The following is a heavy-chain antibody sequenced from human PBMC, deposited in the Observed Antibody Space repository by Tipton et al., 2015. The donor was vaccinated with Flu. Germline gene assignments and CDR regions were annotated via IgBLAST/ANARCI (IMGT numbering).Heavy chain of an antibody. Sequence: EVQLVQSGGGLVKPGESLRLSCAASGFTFSSYSMNWLRQTPGKGLEWVSFISSDEAYIYYADSVKGRFTISRDNAKKSLYLQMNSLGVEDTAVYYCARDLVQGDYGDFGWFDPWGQGTLVSVSS. V-gene: IGHV3-21*01. J-gene: IGHJ5*02. CDR2: ISSDEAYI. CDR3: ARDLVQGDYGDFGWFDP. D-gene: IGHD4-17*01. CDR1: GFTFSSYS.